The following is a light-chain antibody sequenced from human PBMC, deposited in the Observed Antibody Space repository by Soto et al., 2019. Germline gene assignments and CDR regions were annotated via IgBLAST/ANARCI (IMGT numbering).Light chain of an antibody. Sequence: IVMTQSPATLSVSPGEGATLSCTASQSVGTNLAWYQQEPGQAPRLLIYGASTRATGIPARFSGSGSGTEFTLTLTSLQSEDFAVYYCQHYNNWPPWTFGQGTKVEIK. CDR3: QHYNNWPPWT. CDR2: GAS. V-gene: IGKV3-15*01. J-gene: IGKJ1*01. CDR1: QSVGTN.